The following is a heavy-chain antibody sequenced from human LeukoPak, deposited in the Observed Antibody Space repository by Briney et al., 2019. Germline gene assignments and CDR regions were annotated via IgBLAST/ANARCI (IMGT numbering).Heavy chain of an antibody. CDR3: ARQRDFWSGYLFDY. CDR1: GGSISSSSYY. D-gene: IGHD3-3*01. V-gene: IGHV4-39*01. J-gene: IGHJ4*02. CDR2: IYYSGST. Sequence: SETLSLTCTVSGGSISSSSYYWGWIRQPPGKGLEWIGSIYYSGSTYYNPSLQSRVTISVDTSKNQFSLKLSSVTAADTAVYYCARQRDFWSGYLFDYWGQGTLVTVSS.